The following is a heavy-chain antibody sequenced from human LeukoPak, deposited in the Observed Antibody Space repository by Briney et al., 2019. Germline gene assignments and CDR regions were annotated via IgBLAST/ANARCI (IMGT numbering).Heavy chain of an antibody. D-gene: IGHD6-19*01. J-gene: IGHJ4*02. Sequence: QSGGSLRLSCAASGFTFNSYNMNWVRQAPGKGLEWVSYISGSSSTIYYADSVKGRFTISRDNAKNSLYLQMNSLRAEDTAVYYCAKDLPRWVWQWLLSGGNYFDYWGQGTLVTVSS. CDR3: AKDLPRWVWQWLLSGGNYFDY. V-gene: IGHV3-48*01. CDR2: ISGSSSTI. CDR1: GFTFNSYN.